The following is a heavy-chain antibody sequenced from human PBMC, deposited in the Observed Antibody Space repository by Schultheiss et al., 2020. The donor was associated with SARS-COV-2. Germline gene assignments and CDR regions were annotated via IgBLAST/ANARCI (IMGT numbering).Heavy chain of an antibody. CDR3: ARGGGYYDILTKFDP. J-gene: IGHJ5*02. CDR2: INPNSGGT. D-gene: IGHD3-9*01. Sequence: ASVKVSCKASGYTFTGYYMHWVRQAPGQGLEWMGRINPNSGGTNYAQKFQGRVTMTTDTSTSTAYMELRSLRSDDTAVYYCARGGGYYDILTKFDPWGQGTLVTVSS. V-gene: IGHV1-2*06. CDR1: GYTFTGYY.